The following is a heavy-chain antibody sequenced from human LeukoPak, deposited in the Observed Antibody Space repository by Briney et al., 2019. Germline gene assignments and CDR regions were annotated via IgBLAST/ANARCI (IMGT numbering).Heavy chain of an antibody. CDR1: GFTFSSYS. D-gene: IGHD3-3*01. CDR2: ISSSSSYI. CDR3: AKAVDFWSGYSHYYYYMDV. J-gene: IGHJ6*03. V-gene: IGHV3-21*01. Sequence: GGSLRLSCAASGFTFSSYSMNWVRQAPGKGLEWVSSISSSSSYIYYADSVKGRFTISRDNAKNSLYLQMNSLRAEDTAVYYRAKAVDFWSGYSHYYYYMDVWGKGTTVTVSS.